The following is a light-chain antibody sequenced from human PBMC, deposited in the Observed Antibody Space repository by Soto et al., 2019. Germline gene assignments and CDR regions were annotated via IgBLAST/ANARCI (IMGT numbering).Light chain of an antibody. CDR2: GAS. V-gene: IGKV3-20*01. J-gene: IGKJ5*01. CDR3: QQYGNSPRT. CDR1: QSVSSSF. Sequence: DTVLTQSPGTLSLSPGERATLSCRASQSVSSSFLAWYQQKPGQAPRLLIYGASSRATGIPDRFSGSGSGTDFTLTISRLELEDFAVYFCQQYGNSPRTFGQGTRLEIK.